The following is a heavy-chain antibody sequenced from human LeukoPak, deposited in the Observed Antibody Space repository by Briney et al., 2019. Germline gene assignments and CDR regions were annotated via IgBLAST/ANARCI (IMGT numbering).Heavy chain of an antibody. CDR1: GFTVSSNY. J-gene: IGHJ6*03. D-gene: IGHD5-24*01. CDR2: VYSGGTT. Sequence: PGGSLRLSCAASGFTVSSNYMSWVRQAPGKGLEWVSFVYSGGTTYYADSVKGRFTISRDNSKNTLYLQMNSLRAEDTAVYYCARDRVEMATIIDYYYYMDVWGKGTTVTVSS. V-gene: IGHV3-53*01. CDR3: ARDRVEMATIIDYYYYMDV.